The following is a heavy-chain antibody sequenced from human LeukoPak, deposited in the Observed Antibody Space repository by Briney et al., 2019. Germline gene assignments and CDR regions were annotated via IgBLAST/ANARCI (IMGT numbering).Heavy chain of an antibody. CDR1: GFTFSSYA. CDR2: ISGSGGST. CDR3: GKEGGA. V-gene: IGHV3-23*01. J-gene: IGHJ5*02. D-gene: IGHD3-16*01. Sequence: GGSLRLSCAASGFTFSSYAMSWVRQAPGKGLEWVSAISGSGGSTYYADSVKGRFTISRDNSKDMVYLQMNSLKVEDTATYYCGKEGGAWGQGTKVTVSS.